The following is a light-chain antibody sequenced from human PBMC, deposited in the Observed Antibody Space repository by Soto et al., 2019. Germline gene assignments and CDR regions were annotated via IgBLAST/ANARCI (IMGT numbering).Light chain of an antibody. CDR2: RNN. J-gene: IGLJ1*01. Sequence: QSVLTQPPSASGTPGQRVTISCSGGISNIGSNPVYWHQHLPGTAPKLLVYRNNQRPSGVPDRFSDSKSGTSAFLAISGLRSEDDADYYCEAWDLQLCAYVCGTGTKVTVL. V-gene: IGLV1-47*01. CDR1: ISNIGSNP. CDR3: EAWDLQLCAYV.